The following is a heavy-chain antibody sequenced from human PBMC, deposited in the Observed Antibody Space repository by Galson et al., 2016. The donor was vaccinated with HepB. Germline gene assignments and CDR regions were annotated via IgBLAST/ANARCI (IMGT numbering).Heavy chain of an antibody. CDR3: ARDSWEVNAFDI. CDR2: IWYDGSIK. V-gene: IGHV3-33*01. Sequence: TFSSYGMNWVRQAPGKGLQWVAIIWYDGSIKYYADSVRGRFSISRDNSKNTLYLQMNSLRAEDTAVYYCARDSWEVNAFDIWGQGTMVTVSS. D-gene: IGHD1-26*01. CDR1: TFSSYG. J-gene: IGHJ3*02.